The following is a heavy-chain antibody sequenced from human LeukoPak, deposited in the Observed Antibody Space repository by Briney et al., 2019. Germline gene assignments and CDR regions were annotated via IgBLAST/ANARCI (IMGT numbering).Heavy chain of an antibody. J-gene: IGHJ4*02. CDR3: ARHPIVGATTGFDY. V-gene: IGHV4-39*01. D-gene: IGHD1-26*01. Sequence: SETLSLTCSVYGGSFSSYYWGWIRQPPGKGLEWIGSIYYSGSTYYNPSLKSRVTISVGTSKNQFSLKLSSVTAADTAVYYCARHPIVGATTGFDYWGQGTLVTVSS. CDR2: IYYSGST. CDR1: GGSFSSYY.